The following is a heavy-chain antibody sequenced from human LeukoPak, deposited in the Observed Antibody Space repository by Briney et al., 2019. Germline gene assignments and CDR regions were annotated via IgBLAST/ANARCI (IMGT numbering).Heavy chain of an antibody. V-gene: IGHV3-9*01. J-gene: IGHJ4*02. CDR3: AKEIDETGTHGY. CDR1: GFTFDDYA. CDR2: ISWNSGSI. Sequence: GGSLRLSCAASGFTFDDYAMHWVRQAPGKGLEWVSGISWNSGSIGYADSVKGRFTTSRDNAKNSLYLQMNSLRAEDTAVYYCAKEIDETGTHGYWGQGTLVTVSS. D-gene: IGHD1-1*01.